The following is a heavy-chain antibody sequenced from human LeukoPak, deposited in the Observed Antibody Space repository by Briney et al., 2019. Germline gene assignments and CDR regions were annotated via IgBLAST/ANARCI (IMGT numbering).Heavy chain of an antibody. J-gene: IGHJ4*02. V-gene: IGHV4-34*01. CDR3: ARGYSCGWSDY. D-gene: IGHD6-19*01. Sequence: TSETLSLTCAVYGGSFSGYYWSWIRQPPGKGLEWIGEINHSGSTNYNPSLKSRVTISVDTSKNQFSLKLSSVTAADTAVYYCARGYSCGWSDYWGQGTLVTVSS. CDR1: GGSFSGYY. CDR2: INHSGST.